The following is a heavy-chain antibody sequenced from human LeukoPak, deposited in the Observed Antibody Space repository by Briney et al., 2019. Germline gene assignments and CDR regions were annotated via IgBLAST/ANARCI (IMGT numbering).Heavy chain of an antibody. J-gene: IGHJ4*02. CDR3: TRDTFGACDS. CDR1: GYTFSSYW. CDR2: INEDGSST. D-gene: IGHD3-10*01. Sequence: PGGSLRLSCTASGYTFSSYWMHWVRQGPGEGLVWVSRINEDGSSTSYAESVRGRFTISRDNAKNTLYLQMNSLRAEDAAVYYCTRDTFGACDSWGQGTLVTVSS. V-gene: IGHV3-74*01.